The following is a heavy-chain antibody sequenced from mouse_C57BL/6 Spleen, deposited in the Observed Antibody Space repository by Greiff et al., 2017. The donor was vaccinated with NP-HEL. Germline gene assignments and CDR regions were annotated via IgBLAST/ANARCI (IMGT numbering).Heavy chain of an antibody. CDR2: INYDGSST. CDR1: GFTFSDYY. Sequence: EVKLVESEGGLVQPGRSMKLSCTASGFTFSDYYMAWVRQVPEKGLEWVANINYDGSSTYYLDSLKSRFIISRDNAKNILYLQMSSLKSEDTATYYCARGGGYPSWFAYWGQGTLVTVSA. CDR3: ARGGGYPSWFAY. V-gene: IGHV5-16*01. D-gene: IGHD2-2*01. J-gene: IGHJ3*01.